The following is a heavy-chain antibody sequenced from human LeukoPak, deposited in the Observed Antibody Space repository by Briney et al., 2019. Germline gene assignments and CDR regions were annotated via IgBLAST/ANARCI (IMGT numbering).Heavy chain of an antibody. V-gene: IGHV1-3*01. CDR1: GYTFTSYA. D-gene: IGHD3-3*01. J-gene: IGHJ6*02. Sequence: ASVKISCKASGYTFTSYAMHWVRQAPGQRLEWMGWINAGNGNTKYSQKFQGRVTITRDTSASTAYMELSSLRSEDTAVNYCARDGEDDFWSGPRLTYYYGMDVWGQGTTVTVSS. CDR3: ARDGEDDFWSGPRLTYYYGMDV. CDR2: INAGNGNT.